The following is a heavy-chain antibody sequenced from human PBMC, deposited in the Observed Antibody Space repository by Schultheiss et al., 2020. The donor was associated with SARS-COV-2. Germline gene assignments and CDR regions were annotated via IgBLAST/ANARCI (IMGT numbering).Heavy chain of an antibody. Sequence: SQTLSLTCAVYGGSFSGYYWSWIRQPPGKGLEWIGEINHSGSTNYNPSLKSRVTISVDTSKNQFSLKLSSVTAADTAVYYCARGEDYGDDRGSGWFDPWGQGTLVTVSS. J-gene: IGHJ5*02. CDR2: INHSGST. V-gene: IGHV4-34*01. D-gene: IGHD4-17*01. CDR3: ARGEDYGDDRGSGWFDP. CDR1: GGSFSGYY.